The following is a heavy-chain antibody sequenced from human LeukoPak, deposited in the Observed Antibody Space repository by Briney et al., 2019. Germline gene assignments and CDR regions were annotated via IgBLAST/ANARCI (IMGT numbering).Heavy chain of an antibody. CDR2: IYYSGST. J-gene: IGHJ4*02. Sequence: SGTLSLTCTVSGGSISSSSYYWGWIRQPPGKGLEWIGSIYYSGSTYYNPSLKSRVTISVDTSKNQFSLKLSFVTAADTAVYYCARRDYGQTKRGIDYWGQGTLVTVSS. CDR1: GGSISSSSYY. CDR3: ARRDYGQTKRGIDY. V-gene: IGHV4-39*01. D-gene: IGHD4-17*01.